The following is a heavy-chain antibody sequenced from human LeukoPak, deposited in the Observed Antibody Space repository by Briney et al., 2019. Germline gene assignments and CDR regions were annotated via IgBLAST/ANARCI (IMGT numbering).Heavy chain of an antibody. Sequence: SETLSLTCTVSGGSISSYYWSWIRQPPGKGLEWIGYIYYSGSTNYNPSLKSRVTISVDTSKNQFSLKLSSVTAADTAVYYCAREVRYSSGWYLYWGQGTLVTVSS. J-gene: IGHJ4*02. CDR1: GGSISSYY. D-gene: IGHD6-19*01. V-gene: IGHV4-59*01. CDR2: IYYSGST. CDR3: AREVRYSSGWYLY.